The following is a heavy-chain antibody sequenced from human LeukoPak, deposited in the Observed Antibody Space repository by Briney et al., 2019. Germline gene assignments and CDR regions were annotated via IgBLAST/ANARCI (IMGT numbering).Heavy chain of an antibody. V-gene: IGHV1-46*01. Sequence: GAPVKVSCKASGYTFTSYFIHFVRQAPGQGLEWLGAIIPGGGTTAYSQKFQGRFTLTRDTSTSTVYMEVSSLTSEDTAFYYCAREGPPGSHAFYFDYWGQGTLVTVSS. D-gene: IGHD3-10*01. J-gene: IGHJ4*02. CDR2: IIPGGGTT. CDR3: AREGPPGSHAFYFDY. CDR1: GYTFTSYF.